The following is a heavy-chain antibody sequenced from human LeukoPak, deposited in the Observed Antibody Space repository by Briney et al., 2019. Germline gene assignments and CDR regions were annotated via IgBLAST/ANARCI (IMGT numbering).Heavy chain of an antibody. CDR1: GGTFSSYA. V-gene: IGHV1-69*05. Sequence: SVKVSCKASGGTFSSYAISWVRQAPGQGLEWMGGIIPIFGTANYAQKFQGRVTITTDESTSTAYMELSSLRSEDTAVYYCARTFRVVAATPFTGWFDPWGQGTLVTVSS. D-gene: IGHD2-15*01. CDR3: ARTFRVVAATPFTGWFDP. CDR2: IIPIFGTA. J-gene: IGHJ5*02.